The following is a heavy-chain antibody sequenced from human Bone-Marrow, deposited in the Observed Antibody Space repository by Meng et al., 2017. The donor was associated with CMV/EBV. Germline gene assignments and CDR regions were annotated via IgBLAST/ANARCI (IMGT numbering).Heavy chain of an antibody. Sequence: GESLKISCAASGFTFSSYSMNWVRQAPGKGLDWVSSISSSSSYIYYADSVKGRFTISRDNAKNSLYLQMNSLRAEDTAVYYCARAKPLITIFGVVIDAFDICGQGTMVTVSS. CDR1: GFTFSSYS. D-gene: IGHD3-3*01. CDR2: ISSSSSYI. CDR3: ARAKPLITIFGVVIDAFDI. V-gene: IGHV3-21*01. J-gene: IGHJ3*02.